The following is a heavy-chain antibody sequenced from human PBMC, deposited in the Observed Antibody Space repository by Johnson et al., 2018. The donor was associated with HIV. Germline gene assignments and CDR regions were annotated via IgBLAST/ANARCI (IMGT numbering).Heavy chain of an antibody. CDR2: ISYDGSNK. Sequence: QVQLVESGGGVVQPGRSLRLSCAASGFTFSSYAMHWVRQAPGTGLEWVAVISYDGSNKYYADSMKGRSTISRDNTKNTMYLQINSLKTEDTALYYCASDPQYCSSTTCYGDAFDIWGQGTMVTVSS. V-gene: IGHV3-30-3*01. CDR3: ASDPQYCSSTTCYGDAFDI. D-gene: IGHD2-2*01. CDR1: GFTFSSYA. J-gene: IGHJ3*02.